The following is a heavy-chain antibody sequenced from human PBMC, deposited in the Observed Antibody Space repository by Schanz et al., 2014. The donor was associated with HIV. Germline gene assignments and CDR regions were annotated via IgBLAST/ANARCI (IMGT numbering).Heavy chain of an antibody. J-gene: IGHJ3*02. CDR3: AQMGAFAAFDI. Sequence: QMQLVESRGGVVRPGRSLKLSCAASGFSFDNYGMHWVRQAPGKGLEWGAVISNDGRNKYFADSVKGRFTMSRDNSKNTLYLQMNRLRADDTAVYYCAQMGAFAAFDIWGHGTVVTVSS. CDR2: ISNDGRNK. D-gene: IGHD3-16*01. V-gene: IGHV3-30*18. CDR1: GFSFDNYG.